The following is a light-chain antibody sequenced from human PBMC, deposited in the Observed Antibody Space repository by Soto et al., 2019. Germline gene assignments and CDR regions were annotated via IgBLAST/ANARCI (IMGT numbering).Light chain of an antibody. Sequence: EIVLTQSPGTLSLSPGERATLSCRASQSFSSSYLAWYQQKPGQAPRLLIYATSSRATGIPDRFSGSGSGTDFTLTISRLEPEDFAVYYCQQFDSSLYTFGQGT. V-gene: IGKV3-20*01. J-gene: IGKJ2*01. CDR3: QQFDSSLYT. CDR2: ATS. CDR1: QSFSSSY.